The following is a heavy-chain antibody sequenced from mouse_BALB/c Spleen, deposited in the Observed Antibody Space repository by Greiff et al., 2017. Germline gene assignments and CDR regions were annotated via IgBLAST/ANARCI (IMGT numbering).Heavy chain of an antibody. J-gene: IGHJ2*01. CDR1: GFTFSSYA. CDR3: ARGATANYFDY. D-gene: IGHD1-2*01. Sequence: EVKVVESGGGLVKPGGSLKLSCAASGFTFSSYAMSWVRQSPEKRLEWVAEISSGGSYTYYPDTVTGRFTISRDNAKNTLYLEMSSLRSEDTAMYYCARGATANYFDYWGQGTTLTVSS. V-gene: IGHV5-9-4*01. CDR2: ISSGGSYT.